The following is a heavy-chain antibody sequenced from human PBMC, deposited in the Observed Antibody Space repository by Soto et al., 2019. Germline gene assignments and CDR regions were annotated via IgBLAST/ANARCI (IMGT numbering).Heavy chain of an antibody. D-gene: IGHD2-2*01. CDR2: IHYSGTT. CDR1: GTSIISYY. Sequence: SETLSVTCTVSGTSIISYYWSWIRQPPGKGLEWIANIHYSGTTNYNPSLASRVTLSVDTSKNQFSLKMTSVTAADRALYFWGRNNSYAMDYWGGGTLVPVPS. V-gene: IGHV4-59*01. J-gene: IGHJ4*02. CDR3: GRNNSYAMDY.